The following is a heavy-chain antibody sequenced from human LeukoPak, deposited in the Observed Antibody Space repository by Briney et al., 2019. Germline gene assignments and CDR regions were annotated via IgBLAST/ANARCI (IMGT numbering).Heavy chain of an antibody. CDR3: ARVWQQLVRRLNWFDP. Sequence: ASVKVSCKASGYTFTGYYMHWGRQAPGQGLEWMGWINPNSGGTNYAQKFQGRVTMTRDTSISTAYMELSRLRSDDTAVYYCARVWQQLVRRLNWFDPWGQGTLVTVSS. V-gene: IGHV1-2*02. CDR1: GYTFTGYY. J-gene: IGHJ5*02. CDR2: INPNSGGT. D-gene: IGHD6-13*01.